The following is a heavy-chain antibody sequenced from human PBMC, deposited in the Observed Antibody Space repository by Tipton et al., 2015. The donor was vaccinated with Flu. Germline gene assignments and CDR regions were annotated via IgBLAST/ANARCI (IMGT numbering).Heavy chain of an antibody. J-gene: IGHJ4*02. Sequence: TLSLTCTVSGGSISSSSYYWGWIRQPPGKGPEWIGSIYYSGSTYYNPSLKSRVTISVDTSKNQFSLKLSSVTAADTAVYYCARADYDILTGYPATADYWGQGTLVTVSS. CDR2: IYYSGST. CDR1: GGSISSSSYY. CDR3: ARADYDILTGYPATADY. D-gene: IGHD3-9*01. V-gene: IGHV4-39*07.